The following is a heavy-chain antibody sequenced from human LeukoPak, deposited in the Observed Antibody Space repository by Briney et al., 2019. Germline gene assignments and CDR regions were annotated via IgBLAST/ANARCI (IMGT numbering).Heavy chain of an antibody. J-gene: IGHJ4*01. V-gene: IGHV3-7*03. Sequence: GGSLRLSCAASGFTFSSYWMSWVRQAPGKGLEWVANIKQDGSEKYYVDSVKGRFTISRDNAKNSLYLQMNSLRAEDTAVYYCARDQDGDXRGPLDYWGXGTXVXVSS. CDR3: ARDQDGDXRGPLDY. D-gene: IGHD4-17*01. CDR1: GFTFSSYW. CDR2: IKQDGSEK.